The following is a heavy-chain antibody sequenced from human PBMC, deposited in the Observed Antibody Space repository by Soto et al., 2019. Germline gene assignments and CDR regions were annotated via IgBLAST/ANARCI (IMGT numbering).Heavy chain of an antibody. Sequence: GASVKVSCKASGGTFSSYAISWVRQAPGQGLEWMGGIIPIFGTANYAQKFQGRVTITADESTSTAYMELSSLRSEDTAVYYCAPGPRDASFDYWGQGTLVTVSS. CDR3: APGPRDASFDY. V-gene: IGHV1-69*13. J-gene: IGHJ4*02. CDR1: GGTFSSYA. CDR2: IIPIFGTA.